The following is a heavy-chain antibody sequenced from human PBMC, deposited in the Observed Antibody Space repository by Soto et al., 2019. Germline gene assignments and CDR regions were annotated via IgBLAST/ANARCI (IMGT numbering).Heavy chain of an antibody. D-gene: IGHD1-1*01. J-gene: IGHJ4*02. V-gene: IGHV1-69*01. CDR1: GVSFSKYT. CDR2: FIPRLGTT. CDR3: ARGRGLYNSGRSQLDS. Sequence: QVQLVQSGAEVKKPGSSVRVSCKTSGVSFSKYTVNWVRQAPLQGLAWMGGFIPRLGTTNFAPTLQGSVTITADQSMTTVYMELSSLRSEDTALYYCARGRGLYNSGRSQLDSWGQGTLGTVSS.